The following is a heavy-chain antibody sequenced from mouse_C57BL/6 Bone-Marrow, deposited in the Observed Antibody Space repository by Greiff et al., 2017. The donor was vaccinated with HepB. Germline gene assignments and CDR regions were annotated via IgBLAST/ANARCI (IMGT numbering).Heavy chain of an antibody. Sequence: QVQLQQPGAELVRPGSSVKLSCKASGYTFTSYWMDWVKQRPGQGLEWIGNIYPSDSETHYNPKFKDKATLTVDKSSSTAYMQLSSLTSEDSAVYYCARRGSSYYYAMDYWGQGTSVTVSS. CDR2: IYPSDSET. CDR1: GYTFTSYW. V-gene: IGHV1-61*01. CDR3: ARRGSSYYYAMDY. J-gene: IGHJ4*01. D-gene: IGHD1-1*01.